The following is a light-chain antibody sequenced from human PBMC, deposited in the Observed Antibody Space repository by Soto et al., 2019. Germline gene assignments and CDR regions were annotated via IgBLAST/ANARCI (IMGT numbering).Light chain of an antibody. CDR3: CSYAGSYTLWV. J-gene: IGLJ3*02. V-gene: IGLV2-11*01. CDR2: DVS. Sequence: QSVLTQPRSVSGSPGQSVTISCTGTSSDVGGYNYVSWYQQHPGKAPKLMIYDVSKRPSGVPDRFSGSKSGNTASLTISGLQAEDEADYYCCSYAGSYTLWVFGGGTKLTVL. CDR1: SSDVGGYNY.